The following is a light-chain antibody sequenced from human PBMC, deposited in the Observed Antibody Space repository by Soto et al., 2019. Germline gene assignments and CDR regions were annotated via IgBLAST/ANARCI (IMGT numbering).Light chain of an antibody. J-gene: IGKJ5*01. V-gene: IGKV1-12*01. CDR3: QQANSFLAIT. Sequence: DIQMTQSPSSVSASIGDRVTITFRASQRLGNWLAWYQQKPGTAPKLLISGTSTLQRGVPSRFSGSGSGTEFTLTISSLQPEDFATYYCQQANSFLAITFGQGTRLEIK. CDR1: QRLGNW. CDR2: GTS.